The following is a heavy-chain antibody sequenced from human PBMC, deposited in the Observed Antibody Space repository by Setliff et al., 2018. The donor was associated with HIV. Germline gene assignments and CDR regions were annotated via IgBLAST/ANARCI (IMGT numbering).Heavy chain of an antibody. D-gene: IGHD6-19*01. CDR1: SGSFSGYY. J-gene: IGHJ4*02. V-gene: IGHV4-34*01. Sequence: SETLSLTCDVYSGSFSGYYWNWIRQSPGKGLEWIGEINDSGSTNYSPSLKSRVTISVDISKNHFSLKLRSVTAADTAVFYCARRTSFIAGAVAGHFDYWGQGTPVTVSS. CDR3: ARRTSFIAGAVAGHFDY. CDR2: INDSGST.